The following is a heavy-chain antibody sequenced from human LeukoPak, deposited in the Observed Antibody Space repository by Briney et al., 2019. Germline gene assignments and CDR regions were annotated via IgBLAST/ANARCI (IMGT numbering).Heavy chain of an antibody. Sequence: GGSLRLSCAASGFTFSSYWMSWVRQAPGKGLEWVGRIKSKTDGGTTDYAAPVKGRFTISRDDSKNTLYLQMNSLKTEDTAVYYCTTESSIAARPTDYWGQGTLVTVSS. CDR1: GFTFSSYW. CDR2: IKSKTDGGTT. J-gene: IGHJ4*02. CDR3: TTESSIAARPTDY. V-gene: IGHV3-15*01. D-gene: IGHD6-6*01.